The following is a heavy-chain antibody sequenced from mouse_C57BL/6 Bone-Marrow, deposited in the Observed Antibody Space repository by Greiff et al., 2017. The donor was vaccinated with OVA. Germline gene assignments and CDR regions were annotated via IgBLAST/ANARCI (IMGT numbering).Heavy chain of an antibody. D-gene: IGHD2-4*01. CDR2: INPSTGGT. Sequence: EVQLQQSGPELVKPGASVKISCKASGYSFTGYYMHWVKQSSEKSLEWIGEINPSTGGTSYNQKFKGKATLTVDKSSSTAYMQLKSLTSEDSAVYYCARRGGLRTYYAMDYWGQGTSVTVSS. V-gene: IGHV1-43*01. CDR3: ARRGGLRTYYAMDY. J-gene: IGHJ4*01. CDR1: GYSFTGYY.